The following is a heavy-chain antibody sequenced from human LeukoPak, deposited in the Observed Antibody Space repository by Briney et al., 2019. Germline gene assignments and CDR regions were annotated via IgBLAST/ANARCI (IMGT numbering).Heavy chain of an antibody. CDR1: GGSISSSSYY. CDR2: IYYSGST. CDR3: ARGARGIFWYFDY. D-gene: IGHD3-9*01. J-gene: IGHJ4*02. Sequence: SETLSLTCTVSGGSISSSSYYWGWIRQPPGKELEWIGSIYYSGSTYYNPSLKSRVTISVDTSKNQFSLKLSSVTAADTAVYYCARGARGIFWYFDYWGQGTLVTVSS. V-gene: IGHV4-39*07.